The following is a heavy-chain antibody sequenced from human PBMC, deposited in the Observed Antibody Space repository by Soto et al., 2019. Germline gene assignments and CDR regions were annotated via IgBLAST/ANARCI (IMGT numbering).Heavy chain of an antibody. V-gene: IGHV1-69*12. D-gene: IGHD6-13*01. CDR1: GGTFSSYA. CDR3: ASLIAAAGPPHSPRYYYGMDV. CDR2: IIPIFGTA. J-gene: IGHJ6*02. Sequence: QVQLVQSGAEVKKPGSSVKVSCKASGGTFSSYAISWVRQAPGQGLEWMGGIIPIFGTADYAQKFQGRVTITADESTSTAYMELRGLRSEDTAVYYCASLIAAAGPPHSPRYYYGMDVWGQGTTVTVSS.